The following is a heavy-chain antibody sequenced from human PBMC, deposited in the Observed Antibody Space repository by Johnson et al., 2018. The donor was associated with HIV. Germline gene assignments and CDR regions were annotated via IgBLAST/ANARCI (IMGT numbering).Heavy chain of an antibody. CDR3: ARLGIAAARGAFDI. CDR2: ISWNSGSI. CDR1: GFTFSSYD. V-gene: IGHV3-9*01. D-gene: IGHD6-13*01. J-gene: IGHJ3*02. Sequence: VQLVESGGGLVQPGGSLRLSCAASGFTFSSYDMYWVRQTTGKGLEWVSGISWNSGSIGYADSVKGRFTISRDNAKNSLYLQMNSLRAEDTAVYYCARLGIAAARGAFDIWGQGTMVTVSS.